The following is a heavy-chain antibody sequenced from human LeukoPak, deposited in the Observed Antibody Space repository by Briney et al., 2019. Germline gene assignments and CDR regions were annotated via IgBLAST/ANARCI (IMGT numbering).Heavy chain of an antibody. V-gene: IGHV3-7*01. CDR2: IKPDGSDK. J-gene: IGHJ3*02. CDR3: ARTLDTRLVRAFDI. D-gene: IGHD3-16*01. Sequence: GGSLRLSCAASGFPFSIYWMTWVRQAPGKGLEWVANIKPDGSDKYYVDSVKGRFTISRDNAKTSVYLQMNGLTAADMAVYYCARTLDTRLVRAFDIWGQGTTVTVSS. CDR1: GFPFSIYW.